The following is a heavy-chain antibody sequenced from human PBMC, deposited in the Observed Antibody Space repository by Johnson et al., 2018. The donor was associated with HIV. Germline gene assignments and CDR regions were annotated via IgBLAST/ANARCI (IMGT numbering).Heavy chain of an antibody. Sequence: VQLVESGGGLIQPGGSLRLSCAASGFTVSSNYMSWVRQAPGKGLEWVSVIYSGGSTQYADFVKGRFSISRDTSKNTLYLQMNSLRAEDTAVYYCAKDRYIKGASTGFDIWGQGTMVTVSS. V-gene: IGHV3-53*01. D-gene: IGHD1-26*01. CDR3: AKDRYIKGASTGFDI. CDR2: IYSGGST. CDR1: GFTVSSNY. J-gene: IGHJ3*02.